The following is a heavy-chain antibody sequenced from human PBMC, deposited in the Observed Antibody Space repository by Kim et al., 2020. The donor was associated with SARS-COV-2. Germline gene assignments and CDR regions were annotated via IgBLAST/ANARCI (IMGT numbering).Heavy chain of an antibody. Sequence: GGSLRLSCAASGFTFSSYWMNWVRQAPGKGLVWVSRIKNDGSITNYADFVKGRFTISRDNARNTLSVQMNSLGVEDTAVYYCARGTFYSGLDVWGQGTTVTVSS. J-gene: IGHJ6*02. CDR1: GFTFSSYW. CDR3: ARGTFYSGLDV. V-gene: IGHV3-74*01. CDR2: IKNDGSIT.